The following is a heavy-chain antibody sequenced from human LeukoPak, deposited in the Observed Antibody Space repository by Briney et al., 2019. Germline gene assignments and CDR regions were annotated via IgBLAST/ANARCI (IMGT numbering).Heavy chain of an antibody. J-gene: IGHJ5*02. CDR1: GGSITSGNFY. CDR2: IYSTGST. Sequence: SSETLSLTCTVSGGSITSGNFYWSWIRQSAGKGLEWIGRIYSTGSTNYNPSLKSRVTISVDRSKNQFSLMLKSVTAADTAVYYCARAVGSSESNWFDPWGQGTQATVSS. V-gene: IGHV4-61*02. CDR3: ARAVGSSESNWFDP. D-gene: IGHD1-26*01.